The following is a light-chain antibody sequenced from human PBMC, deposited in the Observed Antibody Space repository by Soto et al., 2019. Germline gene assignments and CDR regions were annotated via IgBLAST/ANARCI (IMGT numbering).Light chain of an antibody. Sequence: DIQLTQSPSFLSASVGDRVTITCRASQGISSDLAWYQQEPGKAPKPLIYAASTLQSGVPSRFSGGGSGTEFTLTISSLQPEEVATYYCQQLKIYPVTFVGGTKVEIK. J-gene: IGKJ4*02. CDR3: QQLKIYPVT. CDR1: QGISSD. CDR2: AAS. V-gene: IGKV1-9*01.